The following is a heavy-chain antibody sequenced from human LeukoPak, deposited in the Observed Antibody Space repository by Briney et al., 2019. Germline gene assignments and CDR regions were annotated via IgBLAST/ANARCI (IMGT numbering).Heavy chain of an antibody. V-gene: IGHV4-31*03. CDR2: IYYSGSI. J-gene: IGHJ4*02. D-gene: IGHD3-10*01. Sequence: SQTLSLTCTVSGGSISSGGYYWSWIRQHPGKGLEWIGYIYYSGSIYYNPSLKSRVTISVDTSKNQFSLKLSSVTAADTAVYYCAREVRGVRGARFDYWGQGTLVTVSS. CDR3: AREVRGVRGARFDY. CDR1: GGSISSGGYY.